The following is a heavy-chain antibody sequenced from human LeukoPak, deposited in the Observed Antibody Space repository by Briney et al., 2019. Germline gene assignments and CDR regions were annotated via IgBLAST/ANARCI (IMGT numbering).Heavy chain of an antibody. CDR3: ARDLFGYYYDSSGSIRGWYFDL. CDR2: IYYSGST. CDR1: GGSISSGGYY. J-gene: IGHJ2*01. D-gene: IGHD3-22*01. V-gene: IGHV4-31*03. Sequence: SQTLSLTCTVSGGSISSGGYYWSWIRQHPGKGLEWIGYIYYSGSTYYNPSLKSRVTISVDTSNNQFSLKLSSVTAADTAVYYCARDLFGYYYDSSGSIRGWYFDLWGRGTLVTVSS.